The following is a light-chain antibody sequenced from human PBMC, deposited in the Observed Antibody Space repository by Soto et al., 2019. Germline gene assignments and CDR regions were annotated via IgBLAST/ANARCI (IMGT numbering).Light chain of an antibody. CDR1: SSDVGGYNY. V-gene: IGLV2-14*01. Sequence: QSVLTQPASVSGSPGQSITISCTGTSSDVGGYNYVSWYQQHPGKAPKLMIYDVSNRPSGVPNRFSGSKSGNTASLTISGLQAEDEADYYCSSYTSSSTLYVFVTGSMVTVL. J-gene: IGLJ1*01. CDR3: SSYTSSSTLYV. CDR2: DVS.